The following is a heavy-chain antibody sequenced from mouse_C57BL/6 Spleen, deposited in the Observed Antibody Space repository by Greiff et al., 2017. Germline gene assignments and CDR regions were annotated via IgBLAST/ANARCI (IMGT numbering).Heavy chain of an antibody. Sequence: QVQLQQSGAELVKPGASVKLSCKASGYTFTSYWMHWVKQRPGQGLEWIGMIHPNSGSTNYNEKFKSKATLTVDKSSSTAYMQLSSLTSEDSAVYYCAREDKLGHFAYWGQGTLVTVSA. CDR1: GYTFTSYW. J-gene: IGHJ3*01. CDR3: AREDKLGHFAY. D-gene: IGHD4-1*01. CDR2: IHPNSGST. V-gene: IGHV1-64*01.